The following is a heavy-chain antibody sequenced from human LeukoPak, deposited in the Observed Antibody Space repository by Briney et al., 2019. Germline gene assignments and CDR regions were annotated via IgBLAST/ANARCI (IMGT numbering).Heavy chain of an antibody. CDR1: GGSFSGYY. CDR3: ARTVTTPDYYYYYMDV. D-gene: IGHD4-17*01. V-gene: IGHV4-34*01. Sequence: PSETLSLTCAVYGGSFSGYYWSWIRQPPGKGLEWIGSIYHSGSTYYNPSLKSRVTISVDTSKNQFSLKLSSVTAADTAVYYCARTVTTPDYYYYYMDVWGKGTTVTVSS. CDR2: IYHSGST. J-gene: IGHJ6*03.